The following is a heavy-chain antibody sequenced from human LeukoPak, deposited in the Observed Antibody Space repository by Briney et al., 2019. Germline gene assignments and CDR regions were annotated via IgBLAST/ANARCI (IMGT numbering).Heavy chain of an antibody. D-gene: IGHD6-13*01. CDR2: INPNSGGT. J-gene: IGHJ3*02. CDR3: ARASSSWYQAFDI. Sequence: ASVKVSCKASGGTFSSYAISWVRQAPGQGLEWMGWINPNSGGTNYAQKFQGRVTMTRDTSISTAYMELSRLRSDDTAVYYCARASSSWYQAFDIWGQGTMVTVSS. V-gene: IGHV1-2*02. CDR1: GGTFSSYA.